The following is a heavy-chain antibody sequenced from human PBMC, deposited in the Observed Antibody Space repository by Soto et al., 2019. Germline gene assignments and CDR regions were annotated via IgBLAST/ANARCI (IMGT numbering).Heavy chain of an antibody. Sequence: QVQLVESGGGVVQPGTSLRLSCAASGFSFSSYDIHWVRQAPGKGLEWVAVIWYDGSNKYYADSVKGRFLISRDNSKNTLYLQMNSLRADDTAVYYCARGYSSSRDLGYWGQGTLVTVSS. CDR3: ARGYSSSRDLGY. CDR1: GFSFSSYD. J-gene: IGHJ4*02. D-gene: IGHD6-13*01. V-gene: IGHV3-33*01. CDR2: IWYDGSNK.